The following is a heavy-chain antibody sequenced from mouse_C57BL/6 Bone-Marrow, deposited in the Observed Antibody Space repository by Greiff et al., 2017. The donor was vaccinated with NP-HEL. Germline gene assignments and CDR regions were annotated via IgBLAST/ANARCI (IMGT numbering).Heavy chain of an antibody. Sequence: QVQLQQSGAELVRPGASVTLSCKASGYTFTDYEMHWVKQTPVHGLEWIGAIDPETGGTAYNQKFKGKAILTADKSSSTAYMELRSLTSEDSAVYYCTRSRYYGSSPWFAYWGQWTLVTVSA. CDR1: GYTFTDYE. D-gene: IGHD1-1*01. CDR3: TRSRYYGSSPWFAY. CDR2: IDPETGGT. J-gene: IGHJ3*01. V-gene: IGHV1-15*01.